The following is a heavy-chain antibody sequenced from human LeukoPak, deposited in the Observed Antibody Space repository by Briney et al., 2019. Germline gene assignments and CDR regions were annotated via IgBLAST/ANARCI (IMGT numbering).Heavy chain of an antibody. Sequence: ASVRVSSEASGYTFTSYGISWVRQAPGQGLEWMGWISAYNGNTNYAQKLQGRVTMITDTSTSTAYMELRSLRSDDTAVYYCARAKSSSWYSYYSYMDVWGKGTPVSVSS. CDR3: ARAKSSSWYSYYSYMDV. CDR1: GYTFTSYG. J-gene: IGHJ6*03. CDR2: ISAYNGNT. V-gene: IGHV1-18*01. D-gene: IGHD6-13*01.